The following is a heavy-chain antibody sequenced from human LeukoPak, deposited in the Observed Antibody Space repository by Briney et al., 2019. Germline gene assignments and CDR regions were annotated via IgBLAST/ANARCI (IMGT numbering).Heavy chain of an antibody. D-gene: IGHD6-13*01. Sequence: GMSLRLSCAASGFNFNTYSMHWVRQAPDKELEWVAVISHDGSNIYNADFVKGRFTISRDNSKNTLYLQMNGLTAGDTAVYYCARESSSWYECWGQGTLVTVSS. CDR1: GFNFNTYS. V-gene: IGHV3-30*04. J-gene: IGHJ5*01. CDR3: ARESSSWYEC. CDR2: ISHDGSNI.